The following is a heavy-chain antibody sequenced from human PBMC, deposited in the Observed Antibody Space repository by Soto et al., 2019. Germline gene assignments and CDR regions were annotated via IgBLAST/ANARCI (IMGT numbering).Heavy chain of an antibody. CDR3: AKDLSFGELNWFDP. J-gene: IGHJ5*02. CDR1: GFTFSSYA. CDR2: ISGSGGNT. V-gene: IGHV3-23*01. Sequence: VQLLESGGGLVQPGGSLRLSCAASGFTFSSYAMSWVRQAPGKGLEWVSTISGSGGNTYYADSVKGRFTISRDNSKNTLYLDMNSLRAEDTAVYYCAKDLSFGELNWFDPWGQGTLVTVSS. D-gene: IGHD3-10*01.